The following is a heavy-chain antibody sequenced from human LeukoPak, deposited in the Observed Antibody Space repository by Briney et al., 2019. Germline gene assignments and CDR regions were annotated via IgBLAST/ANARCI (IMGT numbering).Heavy chain of an antibody. D-gene: IGHD2/OR15-2a*01. CDR1: GXTFSSYY. Sequence: GGSLRLSWSASGXTFSSYYMSWVRQAPGKGLEWVANIKEDGSEKYYVDSVKGRFTISRDNAKNSLYLQLNSLRAEDTAVYYCARDPSVLDYFDYWGQGTLVTVSS. J-gene: IGHJ4*02. CDR2: IKEDGSEK. CDR3: ARDPSVLDYFDY. V-gene: IGHV3-7*04.